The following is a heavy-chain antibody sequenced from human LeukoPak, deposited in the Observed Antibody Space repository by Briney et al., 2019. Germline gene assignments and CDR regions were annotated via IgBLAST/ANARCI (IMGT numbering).Heavy chain of an antibody. V-gene: IGHV4-38-2*02. CDR3: ARWVVSGIRGAFDV. D-gene: IGHD2-21*01. J-gene: IGHJ3*01. Sequence: SETLSLTCTVSGYSISNGYYWAWIRQPPGKGLEFIGTIYYDGSTYYNPSLRRRVTISIDTSNKQFSLKLNSVTAADTAVYYCARWVVSGIRGAFDVWGQGTMVPVS. CDR2: IYYDGST. CDR1: GYSISNGYY.